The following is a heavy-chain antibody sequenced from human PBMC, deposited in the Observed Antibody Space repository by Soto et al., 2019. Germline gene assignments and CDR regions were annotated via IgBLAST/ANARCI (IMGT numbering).Heavy chain of an antibody. CDR3: TRGGDPYKTGH. CDR2: IHYSGST. CDR1: GGSVNIGTYY. Sequence: PSETLSLTCIVPGGSVNIGTYYLSWIRQPPGKGLEWIGFIHYSGSTNYNPSLKGRVTMSVDTSKNQFSLKLTSVNTADTAIYYCTRGGDPYKTGHWGQGTLVTVSS. D-gene: IGHD2-21*01. V-gene: IGHV4-61*01. J-gene: IGHJ4*02.